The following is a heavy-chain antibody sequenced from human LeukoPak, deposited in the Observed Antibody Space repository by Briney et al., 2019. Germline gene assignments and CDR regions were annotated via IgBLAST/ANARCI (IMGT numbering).Heavy chain of an antibody. Sequence: GGSLRLSCAASGFTFSSYEMNWVRQAPGKGLEWVSYISSSGSTIYYADSVKGRFTISRDNAKNSLYLQMNSLRAEDTAVYYCAKDEAWGRYKDWGQGTLVTVSS. D-gene: IGHD3-16*01. CDR1: GFTFSSYE. CDR3: AKDEAWGRYKD. V-gene: IGHV3-48*03. J-gene: IGHJ1*01. CDR2: ISSSGSTI.